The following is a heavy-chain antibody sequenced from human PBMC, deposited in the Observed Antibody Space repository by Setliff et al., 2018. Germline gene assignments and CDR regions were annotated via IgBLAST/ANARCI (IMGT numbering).Heavy chain of an antibody. V-gene: IGHV1-2*02. J-gene: IGHJ6*03. Sequence: AASVKVSCKASGYTFTAYYIHWVRQAPGQGLEWMGWINPNAGNINYIQKFQGRVTMTRDTSISTAYMELRRLKSDDTAVYYCARGEHIGSGDFYHYIDVWGKWTTVTVSS. CDR1: GYTFTAYY. D-gene: IGHD5-12*01. CDR3: ARGEHIGSGDFYHYIDV. CDR2: INPNAGNI.